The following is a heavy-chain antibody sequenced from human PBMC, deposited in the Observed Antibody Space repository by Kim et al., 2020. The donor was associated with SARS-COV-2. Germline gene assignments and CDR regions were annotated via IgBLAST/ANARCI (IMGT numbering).Heavy chain of an antibody. J-gene: IGHJ6*02. D-gene: IGHD2-15*01. CDR1: GFTFSSYS. CDR2: ISSSSSTI. CDR3: ARYCSGGSCYDYYYGMDV. Sequence: GGSLRLSCAASGFTFSSYSMNWVRQAPGKGLEWVSYISSSSSTIYYADSVKGRFTISRDNAKNSLYLQMNSLRDEDTAVYYCARYCSGGSCYDYYYGMDVWGQGTTVTVSS. V-gene: IGHV3-48*02.